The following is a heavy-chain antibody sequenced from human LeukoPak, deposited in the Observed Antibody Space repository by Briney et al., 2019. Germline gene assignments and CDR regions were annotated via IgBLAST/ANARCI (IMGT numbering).Heavy chain of an antibody. D-gene: IGHD3-16*01. J-gene: IGHJ4*02. CDR3: ASHNSLGGPLAHFDY. Sequence: SETLSLTCSVSGGSITSYYWSWIRQPPGKGLEWIGLIYYSANANYNPSLKSRVTISVDTSKKHLSLKLNSVTAADTAVYYCASHNSLGGPLAHFDYWGQGSLVTVSS. V-gene: IGHV4-59*08. CDR1: GGSITSYY. CDR2: IYYSANA.